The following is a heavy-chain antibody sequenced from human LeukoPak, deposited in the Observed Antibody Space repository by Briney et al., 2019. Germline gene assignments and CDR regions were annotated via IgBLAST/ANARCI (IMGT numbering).Heavy chain of an antibody. Sequence: PGGTLRLSCAASGFTFSDYGMSWVRQAPGKGLEWISSISSTGGTTYYADSVKGRFTISRDNSKNTLYLQMSSLRADDTALYYCAGVDAAMPDAFDIWGQGTTVTVSS. CDR3: AGVDAAMPDAFDI. J-gene: IGHJ3*02. V-gene: IGHV3-23*01. D-gene: IGHD5-18*01. CDR1: GFTFSDYG. CDR2: ISSTGGTT.